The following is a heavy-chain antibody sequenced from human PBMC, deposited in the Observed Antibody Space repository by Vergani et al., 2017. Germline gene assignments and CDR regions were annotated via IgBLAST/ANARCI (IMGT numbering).Heavy chain of an antibody. J-gene: IGHJ4*02. CDR1: GGSISSGYY. CDR2: IYRTGRT. CDR3: ARRSGIVYDIFSGTQYFFDF. Sequence: QVQLQESGPRLVRPSQTLSLTCTVSGGSISSGYYWGWIRQPPGKGLEWIGSIYRTGRTHFNPSLKSRVTISVDTSNNHFSLRLNSLTAADTAVYYCARRSGIVYDIFSGTQYFFDFWGQGTLVTVSS. D-gene: IGHD3-9*01. V-gene: IGHV4-38-2*02.